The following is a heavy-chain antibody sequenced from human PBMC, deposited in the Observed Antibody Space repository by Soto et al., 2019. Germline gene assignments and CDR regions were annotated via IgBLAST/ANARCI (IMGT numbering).Heavy chain of an antibody. D-gene: IGHD2-21*01. V-gene: IGHV4-34*01. CDR2: IYHSGST. CDR3: ARGPPLLW. CDR1: GGSFSGYY. J-gene: IGHJ4*02. Sequence: SETLSLTCAVYGGSFSGYYWTWIRQPPGTGLECIGYIYHSGSTYYNPSLKSRVTISVDRSKNQFSLKLSSVTAADTAVYYCARGPPLLWWSQGTLVTVSS.